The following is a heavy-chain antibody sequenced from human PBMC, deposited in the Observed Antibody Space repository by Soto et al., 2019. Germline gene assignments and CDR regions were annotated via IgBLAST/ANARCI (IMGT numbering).Heavy chain of an antibody. CDR2: ISTYNGHT. CDR1: GYIFTSVG. CDR3: ARDPNSSGWYGGENWFDP. V-gene: IGHV1-18*01. Sequence: QVQLVQSGAEVKRPGASVNVSCKAAGYIFTSVGISWVRQAPGHGLERMGWISTYNGHTEYAQKVQGRVTMTTATSTSTAYVELRALRSDDTAVYYCARDPNSSGWYGGENWFDPWGQGTLVTVSS. D-gene: IGHD6-19*01. J-gene: IGHJ5*02.